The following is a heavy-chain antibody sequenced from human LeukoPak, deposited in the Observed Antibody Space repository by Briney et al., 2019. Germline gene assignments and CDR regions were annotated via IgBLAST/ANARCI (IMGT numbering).Heavy chain of an antibody. J-gene: IGHJ6*03. CDR1: GFTFSSYW. CDR2: IKEDGGEA. CDR3: ATRKCSISACRASSYRCMDD. Sequence: GGSLRLSCETSGFTFSSYWMTWVRQAPGKGPEWVANIKEDGGEAYYVGSVKGRFTVSRDNAKNSLYLQMNSLRVEDTAIYYCATRKCSISACRASSYRCMDDWGKGTTVTVSS. D-gene: IGHD2-2*01. V-gene: IGHV3-7*01.